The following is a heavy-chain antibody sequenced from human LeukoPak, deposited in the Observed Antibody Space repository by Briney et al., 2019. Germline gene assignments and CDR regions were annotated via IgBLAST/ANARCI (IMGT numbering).Heavy chain of an antibody. CDR1: GGSISSSSYY. CDR2: IYYSGST. CDR3: ARVGLTHGYHKWGQDAFDI. V-gene: IGHV4-39*07. J-gene: IGHJ3*02. Sequence: SPSETLSLTCTVSGGSISSSSYYWGRIRQPPGKGLEWIGSIYYSGSTYYNPSLKSRVTISVDTSKNQFSLKLSSVTAADTAVYYCARVGLTHGYHKWGQDAFDIWGQGTMVTVSS. D-gene: IGHD5-24*01.